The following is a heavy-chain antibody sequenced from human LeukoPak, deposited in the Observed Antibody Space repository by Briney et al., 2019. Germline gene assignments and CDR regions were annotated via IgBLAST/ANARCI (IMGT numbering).Heavy chain of an antibody. J-gene: IGHJ3*02. CDR1: GGSISSGGYS. D-gene: IGHD4-23*01. V-gene: IGHV4-30-2*01. CDR3: ARDDGGIKADI. Sequence: PSETLFLTCAVSGGSISSGGYSWSWIRQPPGKGLEWIGYIYHSGSTYYNPSLKSRVTISVDRSKNQFSLKLSSVTAADTAVYYCARDDGGIKADIWGQGTMVTVSS. CDR2: IYHSGST.